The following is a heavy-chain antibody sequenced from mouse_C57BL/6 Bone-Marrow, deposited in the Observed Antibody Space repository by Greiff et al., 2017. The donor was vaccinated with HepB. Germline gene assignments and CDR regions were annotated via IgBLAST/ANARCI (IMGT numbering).Heavy chain of an antibody. CDR3: ARSHDGYLDY. V-gene: IGHV7-3*01. CDR1: GFTFTDYY. CDR2: IRNKANGYTT. D-gene: IGHD2-3*01. J-gene: IGHJ2*01. Sequence: EVQRVESGGGLVQPGGSLSLSCAASGFTFTDYYMSWVRQPPGKALEWLGFIRNKANGYTTEYSASVKGRFTISRDNSQSILYLQMNALRAEDSATYYCARSHDGYLDYWGQGTTLTVSS.